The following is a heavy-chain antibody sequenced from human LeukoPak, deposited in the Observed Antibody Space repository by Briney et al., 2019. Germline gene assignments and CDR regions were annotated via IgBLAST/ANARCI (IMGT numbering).Heavy chain of an antibody. Sequence: ASVKVSFKASGYNLTSYGIIWVRQAPGQGLEWIGRISAYNVNTNYAQKFQGRVTMTTDTSTSTAYMELRSLKSDDTAVYFCARPYDTSGYYNYYLDYWGQGTLVTVSS. V-gene: IGHV1-18*01. D-gene: IGHD3-22*01. CDR2: ISAYNVNT. J-gene: IGHJ4*02. CDR1: GYNLTSYG. CDR3: ARPYDTSGYYNYYLDY.